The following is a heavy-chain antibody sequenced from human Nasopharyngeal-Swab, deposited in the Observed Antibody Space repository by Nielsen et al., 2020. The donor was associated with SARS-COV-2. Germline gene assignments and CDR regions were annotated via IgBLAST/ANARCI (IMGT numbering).Heavy chain of an antibody. V-gene: IGHV3-30-3*01. Sequence: GGSLRLSGAASGFTFSSDAMHWVRQAPGKGLEWVAVISYDGNNKYYADSVKGRFTISRDNSKNRLYLQMNSLRAEDTAVYYCARETVAGTRPDYWGQGTLVTVPS. CDR3: ARETVAGTRPDY. CDR1: GFTFSSDA. CDR2: ISYDGNNK. D-gene: IGHD6-19*01. J-gene: IGHJ4*02.